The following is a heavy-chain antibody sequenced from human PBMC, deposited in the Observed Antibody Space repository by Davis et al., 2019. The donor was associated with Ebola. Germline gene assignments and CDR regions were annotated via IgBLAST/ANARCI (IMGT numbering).Heavy chain of an antibody. V-gene: IGHV1-3*01. D-gene: IGHD3-22*01. J-gene: IGHJ4*02. CDR2: INAGNGNT. CDR1: GYTFTSYA. Sequence: ASVKVSCKASGYTFTSYAMHWVRQAPGQRLEWMGWINAGNGNTKYSQKFQGRVTITRDTSASTAYIELSSLRSEDTAVYYCARDRASNYEFDYWGQGTLVTVSS. CDR3: ARDRASNYEFDY.